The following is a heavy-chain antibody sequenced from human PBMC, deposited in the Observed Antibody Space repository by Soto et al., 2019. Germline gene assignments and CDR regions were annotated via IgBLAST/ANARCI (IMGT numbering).Heavy chain of an antibody. V-gene: IGHV3-74*01. CDR2: IKGDGSSL. J-gene: IGHJ6*02. CDR1: GFTFSTYW. CDR3: ARGLKNYYGVDV. Sequence: EVKVVESGGGLVQPGGSLRLSCAASGFTFSTYWMHWVRQVPGKGLVWVSRIKGDGSSLSYADSVKGRFTISRDNVEKPVYLQMGRLGAGGTALYYCARGLKNYYGVDVWGQGTTVTVSS.